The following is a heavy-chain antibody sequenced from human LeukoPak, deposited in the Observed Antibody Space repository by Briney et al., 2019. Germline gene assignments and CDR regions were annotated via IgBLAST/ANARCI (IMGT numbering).Heavy chain of an antibody. CDR3: AKDWGLPEY. J-gene: IGHJ4*02. D-gene: IGHD3-16*01. CDR2: ISYDGSNK. V-gene: IGHV3-30*18. CDR1: GFTFSSYG. Sequence: PGGSLRLSCAASGFTFSSYGMHWVRQAPGKGLEWVAVISYDGSNKYYADSVKGRFTISRDNSKNTLFLQMNSLRAEDTAVYYCAKDWGLPEYWGQGTQVTVSS.